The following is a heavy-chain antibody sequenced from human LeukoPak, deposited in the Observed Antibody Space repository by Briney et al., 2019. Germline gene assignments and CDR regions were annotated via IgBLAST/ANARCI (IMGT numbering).Heavy chain of an antibody. CDR2: MNPNSGNT. D-gene: IGHD3-10*01. J-gene: IGHJ4*02. CDR1: GYTFTGYY. V-gene: IGHV1-8*02. CDR3: ARGAPRGGGSGSLGY. Sequence: ASVKVSCKASGYTFTGYYMHWVRQATGQGLEWMGWMNPNSGNTDYAQKFQGRVTMSRNTSISTAYMELSSLRSEDTAVYYCARGAPRGGGSGSLGYWGQGTLVTVSS.